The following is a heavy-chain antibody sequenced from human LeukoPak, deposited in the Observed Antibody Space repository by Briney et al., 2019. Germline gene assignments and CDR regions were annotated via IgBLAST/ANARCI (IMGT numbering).Heavy chain of an antibody. Sequence: GGSLRLSCAASGFTVSSNYMSWVRQAPGKGLEWVSVIYGGVSTYYADSVKGRFTISRDNSKNTLYLQMNSLRADDTAVYYCARGVRRGYSSSWMDFDYWGQGTLVTVSS. CDR1: GFTVSSNY. CDR3: ARGVRRGYSSSWMDFDY. J-gene: IGHJ4*02. D-gene: IGHD6-13*01. CDR2: IYGGVST. V-gene: IGHV3-53*01.